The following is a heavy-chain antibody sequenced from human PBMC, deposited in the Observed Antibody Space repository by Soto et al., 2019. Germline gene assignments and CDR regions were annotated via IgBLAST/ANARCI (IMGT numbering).Heavy chain of an antibody. CDR1: GFTFSSYA. CDR3: AKYYDGSGSYYNRYYYYMDV. V-gene: IGHV3-23*01. Sequence: GGSLRLSCAASGFTFSSYAMSWVRQAPGKGLEWVSAISGSGGSTYYADSVKGRFTISRDNSKNTLYLQMNSLRAEDTAVYYCAKYYDGSGSYYNRYYYYMDVWGKGTTVTVSS. CDR2: ISGSGGST. D-gene: IGHD3-10*01. J-gene: IGHJ6*03.